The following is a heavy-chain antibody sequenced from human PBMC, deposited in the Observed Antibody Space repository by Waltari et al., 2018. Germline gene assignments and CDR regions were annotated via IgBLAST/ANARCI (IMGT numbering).Heavy chain of an antibody. CDR3: QARSRATIVLVVYAIP. CDR2: ISGSGGST. V-gene: IGHV3-23*01. J-gene: IGHJ4*02. D-gene: IGHD2-8*02. Sequence: EVQLLESGGGLVQPGGSLRLSCAASGFTFSSYAMSWVRQAPGKGLEWVSAISGSGGSTYYADSVKGRFTISRDNSKNTLYLQMNSLRAEDTAVYYCQARSRATIVLVVYAIPGGQGTLVTVSS. CDR1: GFTFSSYA.